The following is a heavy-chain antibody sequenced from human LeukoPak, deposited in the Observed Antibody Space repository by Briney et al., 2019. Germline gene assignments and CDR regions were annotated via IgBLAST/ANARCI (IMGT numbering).Heavy chain of an antibody. J-gene: IGHJ4*02. D-gene: IGHD5-18*01. Sequence: GGSLRLSCAASGFTFSSYWMSWVRQAPGKGLEWVANIKQDGSEKYYVDSVKGRFTISRDNAKNSLYLQMNSLRAEDTAVYYCARGIQLRWNYFDYWGQGTLVTVSS. V-gene: IGHV3-7*01. CDR3: ARGIQLRWNYFDY. CDR2: IKQDGSEK. CDR1: GFTFSSYW.